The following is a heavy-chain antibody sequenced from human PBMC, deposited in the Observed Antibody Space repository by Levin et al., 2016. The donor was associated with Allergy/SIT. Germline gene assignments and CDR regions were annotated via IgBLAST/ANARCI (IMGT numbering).Heavy chain of an antibody. CDR2: INHAGST. D-gene: IGHD3-10*01. CDR1: GESFNNDY. V-gene: IGHV4-34*01. CDR3: AKHGWFGEILKYYGMDV. J-gene: IGHJ6*02. Sequence: SETLSLTCAVFGESFNNDYWNWIRQPPGKGLEWIGEINHAGSTNFNPSLRTRITVSIDTSKNQFSLELSSVTAADTAVYYCAKHGWFGEILKYYGMDVWGQGTTVTVSS.